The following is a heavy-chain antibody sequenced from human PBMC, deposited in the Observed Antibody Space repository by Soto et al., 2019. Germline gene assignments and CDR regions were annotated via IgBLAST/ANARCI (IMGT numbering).Heavy chain of an antibody. J-gene: IGHJ4*02. Sequence: GGSLRLSCAASGFTFSSYEMNWVRQAPGKGLGWVSYISSSGTTKYYADSVKGRFTISRDNAKNSLYLQMNSLRAEDTAVYHCARAPQNYWGQGTLVTVSS. CDR1: GFTFSSYE. CDR2: ISSSGTTK. V-gene: IGHV3-48*03. CDR3: ARAPQNY.